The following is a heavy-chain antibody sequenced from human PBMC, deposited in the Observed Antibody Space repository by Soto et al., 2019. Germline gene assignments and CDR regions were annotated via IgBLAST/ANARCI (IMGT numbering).Heavy chain of an antibody. CDR2: INYRGTT. D-gene: IGHD2-8*01. Sequence: QVQLQESGPGLVKPSQALSLTCTVSGGSIIDGQTYLNWIRRHPEKGLEWMGYINYRGTTNYSPALKSRILISIDTSKNQFSLSLTSVTAADTAVYYCARDAPGVAPFWGQGTLVTVSS. J-gene: IGHJ4*02. CDR1: GGSIIDGQTY. CDR3: ARDAPGVAPF. V-gene: IGHV4-31*03.